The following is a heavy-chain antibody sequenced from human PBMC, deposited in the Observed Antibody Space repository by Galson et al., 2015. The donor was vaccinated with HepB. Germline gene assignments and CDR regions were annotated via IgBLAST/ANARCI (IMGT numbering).Heavy chain of an antibody. CDR2: LSSISTTV. V-gene: IGHV3-48*02. Sequence: SLRLSCAASGFTFNTHSMNWVRQAPGKGLEWVAYLSSISTTVYYTDSVKGRFFISTDNAKNSVFLQMNSLRDEDTAVYYCVRDAFRYYSYDPFYLDYWGQGTPVTVSS. CDR1: GFTFNTHS. D-gene: IGHD5-18*01. CDR3: VRDAFRYYSYDPFYLDY. J-gene: IGHJ4*02.